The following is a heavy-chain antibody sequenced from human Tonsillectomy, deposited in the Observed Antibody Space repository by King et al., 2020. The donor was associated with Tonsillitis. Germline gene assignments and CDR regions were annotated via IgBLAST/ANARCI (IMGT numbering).Heavy chain of an antibody. J-gene: IGHJ4*02. CDR2: IYNSGST. CDR3: AQITPGYCRGGSCDSSSYFDD. V-gene: IGHV4-59*01. D-gene: IGHD2-15*01. Sequence: VQLQESGPGLVKPSETLSLTCTVSGGSISSYYWSWIRQPPGKGLEWIGYIYNSGSTYYNPSLKSRVTIAGDTSKNQFSLKLTSVAAADTAVYYCAQITPGYCRGGSCDSSSYFDDWGQGTLVTVSS. CDR1: GGSISSYY.